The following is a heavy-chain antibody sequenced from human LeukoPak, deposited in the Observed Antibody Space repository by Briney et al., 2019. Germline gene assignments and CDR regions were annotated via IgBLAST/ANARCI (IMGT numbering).Heavy chain of an antibody. D-gene: IGHD6-19*01. CDR3: ARRGPSVAGPYDY. J-gene: IGHJ4*02. CDR2: ISSSSSYI. V-gene: IGHV3-21*01. CDR1: GFTFSSYG. Sequence: GGSLRLSCAASGFTFSSYGMNWVRQAPGKGLEWVSSISSSSSYINSADSVKGRFTISRDNAKNSLYLQMNSLRAEDTAVYYCARRGPSVAGPYDYWGQGTLVTVSS.